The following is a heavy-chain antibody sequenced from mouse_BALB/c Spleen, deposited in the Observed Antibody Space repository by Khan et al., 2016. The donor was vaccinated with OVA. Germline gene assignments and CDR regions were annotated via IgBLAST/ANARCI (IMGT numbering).Heavy chain of an antibody. J-gene: IGHJ4*01. CDR3: ARAYYRYDGYYAMDY. Sequence: QVQLKESGPGLVAPSQSLSITCTVSGFSLSRYNIHWVRQPPGKGLEWLGMIWGGGGTDYNSTLKSRLSIRKDNSKSQVLLKMNSLQTDDTAMYYHARAYYRYDGYYAMDYWGQGTSVTVSS. CDR1: GFSLSRYN. V-gene: IGHV2-6-4*01. D-gene: IGHD2-14*01. CDR2: IWGGGGT.